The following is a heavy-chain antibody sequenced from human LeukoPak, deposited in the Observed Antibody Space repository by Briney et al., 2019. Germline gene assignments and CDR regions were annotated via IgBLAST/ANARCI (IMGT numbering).Heavy chain of an antibody. D-gene: IGHD5/OR15-5a*01. CDR3: LKSTVSTGPDT. Sequence: PGGSLRLSCAASGFTFSAYAMSWVRQAPGKGLEWVSTISHDGYSTYYADSVKGHFTVSRDKSKNMLYLQVNSLRAEDTAVYYCLKSTVSTGPDTWGQGTLVTVSS. J-gene: IGHJ5*02. V-gene: IGHV3-23*01. CDR2: ISHDGYST. CDR1: GFTFSAYA.